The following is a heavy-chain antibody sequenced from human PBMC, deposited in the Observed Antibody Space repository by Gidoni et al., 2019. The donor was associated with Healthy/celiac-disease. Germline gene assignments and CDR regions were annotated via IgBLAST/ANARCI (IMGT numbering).Heavy chain of an antibody. V-gene: IGHV3-73*02. D-gene: IGHD2-21*02. CDR1: GFPFRGSA. CDR2: IRSKANSYAT. Sequence: EVQLVESGGGLVQPGGSLKLSCAASGFPFRGSAMHWVRQASGKGLEWVGRIRSKANSYATAYAASVKGRFTISRDDSKNTAYLQMNSLKTEDTAVYYCTRQAYGGNSGDAFDIWGQGTMVTVSS. J-gene: IGHJ3*02. CDR3: TRQAYGGNSGDAFDI.